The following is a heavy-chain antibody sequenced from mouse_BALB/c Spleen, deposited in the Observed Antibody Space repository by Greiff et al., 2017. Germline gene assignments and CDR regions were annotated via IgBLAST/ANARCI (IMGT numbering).Heavy chain of an antibody. J-gene: IGHJ1*01. V-gene: IGHV1-18*01. CDR3: ARIGFYGSIRWYFDV. D-gene: IGHD1-1*01. CDR1: GYTFTDYN. CDR2: INPNNGGT. Sequence: VQLKESGPELVKPGASVKIPCKASGYTFTDYNMDWVKQSHGKSLEWIGDINPNNGGTIYNQKFKGKATLTVDKSSSTAYMELRSLTSEDTAVYYCARIGFYGSIRWYFDVWGAGTTVTVSS.